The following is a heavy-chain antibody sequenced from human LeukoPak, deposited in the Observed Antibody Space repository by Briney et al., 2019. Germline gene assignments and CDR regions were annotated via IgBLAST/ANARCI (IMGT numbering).Heavy chain of an antibody. CDR2: IKSKTDGGTT. J-gene: IGHJ4*01. D-gene: IGHD2-2*01. CDR1: GFTFSNAW. Sequence: GGSLRLSCAASGFTFSNAWMSWVRQAPGKGLEWVGRIKSKTDGGTTDYAAPVKGRFTISRDDSKNTLYLQMNSLKTEDTAVYYCTTEIRYCSSTSCRRNFDYWGQGTLVTVSS. CDR3: TTEIRYCSSTSCRRNFDY. V-gene: IGHV3-15*01.